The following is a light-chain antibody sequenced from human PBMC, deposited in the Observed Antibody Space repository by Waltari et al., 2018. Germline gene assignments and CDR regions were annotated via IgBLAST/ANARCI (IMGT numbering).Light chain of an antibody. CDR2: GAS. CDR1: QSISSS. J-gene: IGKJ2*01. CDR3: QQYKIWPSYT. Sequence: EILMTQSPATLSVSPGERATLSCRASQSISSSLAWYQHKPGQAPRLLIYGASPRATGIPARFSGRGSETDFTLTITSLQSEDFAVYYCQQYKIWPSYTFGQGTKLDI. V-gene: IGKV3-15*01.